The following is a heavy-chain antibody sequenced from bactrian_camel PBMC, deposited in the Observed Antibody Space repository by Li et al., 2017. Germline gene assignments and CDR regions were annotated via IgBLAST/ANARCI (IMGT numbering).Heavy chain of an antibody. V-gene: IGHV3S53*01. CDR1: GYTSTTHC. J-gene: IGHJ4*01. D-gene: IGHD7*01. Sequence: HVQLVESGGGSVQAGGSLRLSCAASGYTSTTHCIGWFRQAPGLKREEVTSIASDGTIRYADSVKGRFLISQDKGTVYLQMDSLKSEDTAMYYCAVTPLFVSNRGKGTLCGGPGRGYEYLYWGQGTQVTVS. CDR3: AVTPLFVSNRGKGTLCGGPGRGYEYLY. CDR2: IASDGTI.